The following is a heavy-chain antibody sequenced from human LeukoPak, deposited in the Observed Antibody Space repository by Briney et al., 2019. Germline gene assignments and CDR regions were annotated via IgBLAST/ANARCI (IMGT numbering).Heavy chain of an antibody. J-gene: IGHJ4*02. V-gene: IGHV1-18*01. Sequence: GASVKVSCKASGYSFTSYGISWVRQAPGQGLEWMGWISAYNGNSKYAQKFQGRVTLTKDTSTSTAYMELRSLRSDDTAVYFCASDLEPLIVGIRGEDCWGQGTLVTVSS. D-gene: IGHD1-26*01. CDR2: ISAYNGNS. CDR3: ASDLEPLIVGIRGEDC. CDR1: GYSFTSYG.